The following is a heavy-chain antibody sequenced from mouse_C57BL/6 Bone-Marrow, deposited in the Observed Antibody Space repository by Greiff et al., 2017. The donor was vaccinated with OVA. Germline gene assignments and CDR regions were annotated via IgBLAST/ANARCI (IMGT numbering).Heavy chain of an antibody. D-gene: IGHD1-1*01. J-gene: IGHJ3*01. CDR3: TSLLRYPFAY. CDR2: IDPENGDT. CDR1: GFNIQDDY. V-gene: IGHV14-4*01. Sequence: EVKLEESGAELVRPGASVKLSCTASGFNIQDDYMHWVKQRPEQGLEWIGWIDPENGDTEYASKFPGKATITADTSSNTAYQQISCLTSEDTAVYYCTSLLRYPFAYWGQGTLVTVSA.